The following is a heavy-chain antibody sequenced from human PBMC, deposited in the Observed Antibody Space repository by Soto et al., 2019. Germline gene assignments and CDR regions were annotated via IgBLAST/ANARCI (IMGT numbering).Heavy chain of an antibody. Sequence: GGSLRLSCAASGFTFSSYGMHWVRQAPGKGLEWVAVISYDGSNKYYADSVKGRFTISRDNSKNTLYLQMNSLRAEDTAVYYCAKDASGLYGSGSYSLYWGQGTLVTVSS. CDR3: AKDASGLYGSGSYSLY. D-gene: IGHD3-10*01. J-gene: IGHJ4*02. CDR1: GFTFSSYG. CDR2: ISYDGSNK. V-gene: IGHV3-30*18.